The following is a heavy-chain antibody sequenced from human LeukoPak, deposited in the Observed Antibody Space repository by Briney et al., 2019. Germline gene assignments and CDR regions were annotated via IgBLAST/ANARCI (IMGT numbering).Heavy chain of an antibody. CDR2: MSGGGDYT. CDR1: GFTFRNYA. D-gene: IGHD6-6*01. Sequence: GGSLRLSCGASGFTFRNYAMSWVRRAPGKGLEWVASMSGGGDYTYLADSVKGRFTISRDNAKNSLYLQMNSLRAEDTAVYYCARDHSSSIYFDYWGQGTLVTVSS. V-gene: IGHV3-21*01. CDR3: ARDHSSSIYFDY. J-gene: IGHJ4*02.